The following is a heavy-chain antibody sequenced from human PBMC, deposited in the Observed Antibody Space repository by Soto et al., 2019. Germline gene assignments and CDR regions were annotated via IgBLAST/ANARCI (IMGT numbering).Heavy chain of an antibody. CDR2: IRRERDGGTT. V-gene: IGHV3-15*02. J-gene: IGHJ3*02. CDR3: TTYPLCSGGSCYSYAFDI. CDR1: GVTFSSAW. D-gene: IGHD2-15*01. Sequence: EVQLVESGGALVKPGGALRLSCAASGVTFSSAWLSWVRQAPGKGLEWVGRIRRERDGGTTDYAAPVKGRFSISRDDSRSTLYLHMNSLKPEDTAVYFCTTYPLCSGGSCYSYAFDIWGQGKTVTVSS.